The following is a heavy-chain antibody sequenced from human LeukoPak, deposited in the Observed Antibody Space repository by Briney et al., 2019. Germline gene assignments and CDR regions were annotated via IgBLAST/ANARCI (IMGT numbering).Heavy chain of an antibody. CDR3: ARDSVSMITFGGVIPRPFDY. J-gene: IGHJ4*02. CDR1: GYTFTSYG. Sequence: GASVKVSCKASGYTFTSYGISWVRQAPGQGLEWMGWISAYNGNTNYAQTLQGRVTMTTDTSTSTAYMELRSLRSDDTAVYYCARDSVSMITFGGVIPRPFDYWGQGTLVTVSS. CDR2: ISAYNGNT. V-gene: IGHV1-18*01. D-gene: IGHD3-16*02.